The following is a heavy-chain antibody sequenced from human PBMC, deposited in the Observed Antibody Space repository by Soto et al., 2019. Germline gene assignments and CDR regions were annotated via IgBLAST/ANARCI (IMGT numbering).Heavy chain of an antibody. Sequence: GRSLRLSCTAAGFTFSSYAMHYVRQAPGKVLEWVALISYNGRSNNYADSMKGRFSISRDNSKNTLYLQMNGLTTEDTAVYYCARDRAPVAGTSLPDYWGQGTLVTVSS. D-gene: IGHD6-19*01. CDR3: ARDRAPVAGTSLPDY. V-gene: IGHV3-30*04. J-gene: IGHJ4*02. CDR1: GFTFSSYA. CDR2: ISYNGRSN.